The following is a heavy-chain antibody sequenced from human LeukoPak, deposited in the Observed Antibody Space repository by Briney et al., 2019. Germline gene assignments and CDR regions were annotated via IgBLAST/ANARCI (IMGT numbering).Heavy chain of an antibody. J-gene: IGHJ4*02. CDR1: GFTFSSYG. D-gene: IGHD3-22*01. V-gene: IGHV3-66*01. Sequence: GGTLRLSCAASGFTFSSYGMSWVRQAPGKGLEWVSVIYSGGSTYYADSVKGRFTISRDNSKNTLYLQMNSLRAEDTAVYYCARGPGHYYDSSGFDYWGQGTLVTVSS. CDR3: ARGPGHYYDSSGFDY. CDR2: IYSGGST.